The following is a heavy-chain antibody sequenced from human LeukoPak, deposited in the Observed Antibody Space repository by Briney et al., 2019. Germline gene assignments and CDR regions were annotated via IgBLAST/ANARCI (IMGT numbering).Heavy chain of an antibody. V-gene: IGHV3-7*01. J-gene: IGHJ4*02. D-gene: IGHD1-14*01. CDR2: IKQDGSEK. CDR3: TRVEPTKSDDC. Sequence: PGGSLRLSCAASGFTFNSYWMSWVRQAPGKGLEWVANIKQDGSEKHYADSVKGRFTISRDNVVNSLYLEMNSLTDDDTALYYCTRVEPTKSDDCWGQGTLVTVSS. CDR1: GFTFNSYW.